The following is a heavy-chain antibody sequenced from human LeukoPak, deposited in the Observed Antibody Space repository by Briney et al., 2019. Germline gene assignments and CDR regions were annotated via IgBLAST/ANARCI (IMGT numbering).Heavy chain of an antibody. CDR1: GFTFSYYW. CDR2: IKQDGSEK. Sequence: PGGSLRLSCAASGFTFSYYWMTWVRQAPGKGLEWVANIKQDGSEKYYVDSVKGRFTISRDNAKNSLYLQMNSLRAEDTAVYYCARDQELLWFGELLYWGQGTLVTVSS. CDR3: ARDQELLWFGELLY. V-gene: IGHV3-7*01. D-gene: IGHD3-10*01. J-gene: IGHJ4*02.